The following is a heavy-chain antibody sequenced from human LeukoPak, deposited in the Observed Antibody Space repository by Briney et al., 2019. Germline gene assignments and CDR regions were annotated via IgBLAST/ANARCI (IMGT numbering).Heavy chain of an antibody. J-gene: IGHJ3*01. D-gene: IGHD1-7*01. CDR2: IYYSGST. CDR3: ARVPGGGTAAN. Sequence: SETLSLTCTVSGGSVSSGSYYWSWIRQPPGKGLEWIGYIYYSGSTNYNPSLKSRVAISVDMSKNQFSLRLSSVTTADTAVYYCARVPGGGTAANWGQGTMVTVSS. V-gene: IGHV4-61*01. CDR1: GGSVSSGSYY.